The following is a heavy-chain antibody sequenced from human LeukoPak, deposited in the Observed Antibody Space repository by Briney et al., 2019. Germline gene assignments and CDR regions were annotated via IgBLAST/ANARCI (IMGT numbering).Heavy chain of an antibody. CDR1: GGSFSGYY. J-gene: IGHJ4*02. CDR2: INHSGST. V-gene: IGHV4-34*01. D-gene: IGHD1-26*01. Sequence: SETLPLTCAVYGGSFSGYYWSWIRQPPGKGLEWTGEINHSGSTNYNPSLKSRVTISVDTSKNQFSLKLSSVTAADTAVYYCARGGTGVELLLEGVGTSFDYWGQGTLVTVSS. CDR3: ARGGTGVELLLEGVGTSFDY.